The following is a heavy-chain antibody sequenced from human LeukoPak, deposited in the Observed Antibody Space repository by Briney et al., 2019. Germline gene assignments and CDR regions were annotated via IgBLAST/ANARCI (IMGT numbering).Heavy chain of an antibody. CDR3: AKVEQQLVMEYYFDY. J-gene: IGHJ4*02. D-gene: IGHD6-13*01. CDR1: GFTFSSYA. V-gene: IGHV3-23*01. Sequence: GGSLRLSCAASGFTFSSYAMSWVRQAPGKGLEWVSAISGSGGSTYYADTVKGRFTISRDNSKNTLYLQMNSLRAEDTAVYYCAKVEQQLVMEYYFDYWGQGTLVTVSS. CDR2: ISGSGGST.